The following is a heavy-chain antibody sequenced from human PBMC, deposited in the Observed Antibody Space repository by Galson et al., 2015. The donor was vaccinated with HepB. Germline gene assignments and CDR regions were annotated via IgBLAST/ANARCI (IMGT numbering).Heavy chain of an antibody. J-gene: IGHJ4*02. Sequence: SLRLSCAASGFTFSDYYMSWIRQAPGKGLEWLSYISSSAIYTNYADSVKGRFTIPRDNVKNSMYLQMNSLRAEDTAVYYCARVADSDYGDHSHFDYWGQGTLVTVSS. CDR2: ISSSAIYT. V-gene: IGHV3-11*06. CDR3: ARVADSDYGDHSHFDY. D-gene: IGHD4-17*01. CDR1: GFTFSDYY.